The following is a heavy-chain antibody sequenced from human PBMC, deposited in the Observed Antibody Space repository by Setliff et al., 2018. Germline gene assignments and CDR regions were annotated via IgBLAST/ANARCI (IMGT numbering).Heavy chain of an antibody. D-gene: IGHD1-26*01. Sequence: GGSLRLSCAASGFTVSSNYMSWVRQAPGKGLEWVSVIYSGGSTYYADSVKGRFTISRDNSKNTLYLQMNSLRAEDTAVYYCARASGGGSYAFDYWGQGTLVTVSS. J-gene: IGHJ4*02. V-gene: IGHV3-53*01. CDR2: IYSGGST. CDR1: GFTVSSNY. CDR3: ARASGGGSYAFDY.